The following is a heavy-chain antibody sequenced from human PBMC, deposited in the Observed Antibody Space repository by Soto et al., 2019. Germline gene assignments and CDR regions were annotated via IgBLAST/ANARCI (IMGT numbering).Heavy chain of an antibody. Sequence: PGGTLRLSCAASGFTFSSYWMHWVRQAPGKGLVWVSRINSDGSSTCYADSVKGRFTISRDNAKNTLYLQMNSLRAEDTAVYYCAKVAVYGDYDYWGQGTLVTVSS. J-gene: IGHJ4*02. CDR3: AKVAVYGDYDY. V-gene: IGHV3-74*01. CDR1: GFTFSSYW. D-gene: IGHD4-17*01. CDR2: INSDGSST.